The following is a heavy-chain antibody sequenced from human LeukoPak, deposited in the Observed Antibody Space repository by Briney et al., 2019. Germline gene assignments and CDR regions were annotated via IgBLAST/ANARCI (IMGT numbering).Heavy chain of an antibody. CDR1: GFSFSTYA. J-gene: IGHJ3*02. Sequence: GGSLRLSCAASGFSFSTYAMNWVRQAPGKGLEWVSAISGSDDSTYYAESVKGRFTISRDNSKNTLLLQMNSLRAEDTAVYYCVKERGPFDGFDIWGQGTMVTVFS. V-gene: IGHV3-23*01. CDR2: ISGSDDST. CDR3: VKERGPFDGFDI.